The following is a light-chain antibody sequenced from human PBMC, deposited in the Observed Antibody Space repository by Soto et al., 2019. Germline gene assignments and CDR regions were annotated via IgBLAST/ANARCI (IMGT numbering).Light chain of an antibody. CDR1: QSVSSSY. Sequence: EIVLTQSPGTLSLSPGERATLSCRTSQSVSSSYLAWYQQKPGQAPRLLIYGASSRATGIPDRFSGSWSGTDFTLTISRLEPEDVAVYYCQQYGSSLITLGQGTRLEIK. V-gene: IGKV3-20*01. CDR3: QQYGSSLIT. CDR2: GAS. J-gene: IGKJ5*01.